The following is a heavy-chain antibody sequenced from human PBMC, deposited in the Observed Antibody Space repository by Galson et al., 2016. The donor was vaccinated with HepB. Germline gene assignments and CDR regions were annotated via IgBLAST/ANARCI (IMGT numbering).Heavy chain of an antibody. V-gene: IGHV3-48*01. CDR3: ASGNHYYYGMDV. CDR1: GITFSSYS. CDR2: ISSSTSTI. Sequence: SLRLSCAASGITFSSYSMNWVRQAPGKGLEWVSYISSSTSTIYYADSVKGRFTISRDNAKNTLYLQMNSLRAEDTAVYYCASGNHYYYGMDVWGQGTTVTGSS. J-gene: IGHJ6*02.